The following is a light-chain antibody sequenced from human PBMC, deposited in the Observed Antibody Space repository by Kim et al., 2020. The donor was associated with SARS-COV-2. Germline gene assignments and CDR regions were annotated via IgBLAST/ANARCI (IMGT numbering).Light chain of an antibody. Sequence: ASVGDRVTITCRESQGISNYLAWYQQKPGKVPKLLIYAASTLHSGVPSRFSGSGSGTDFTLSISTLQPEDVATYYCQRYNSDPRTFGQGTKVEIK. V-gene: IGKV1-27*01. CDR2: AAS. J-gene: IGKJ1*01. CDR3: QRYNSDPRT. CDR1: QGISNY.